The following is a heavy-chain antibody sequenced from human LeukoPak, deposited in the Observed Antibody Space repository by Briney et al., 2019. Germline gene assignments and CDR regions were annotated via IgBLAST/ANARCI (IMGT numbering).Heavy chain of an antibody. CDR3: ARAGGYCGRISCPYYFDY. D-gene: IGHD2-15*01. J-gene: IGHJ4*02. Sequence: GGSLRLSCAASGFTFSSYGMHWVRQAPGKGLEWVAFIRYDGSNKYYADSVKGRFTISRDNSKNTLYLQMNSLRAEDTAVCYCARAGGYCGRISCPYYFDYWGQGSLVAVSS. V-gene: IGHV3-30*02. CDR1: GFTFSSYG. CDR2: IRYDGSNK.